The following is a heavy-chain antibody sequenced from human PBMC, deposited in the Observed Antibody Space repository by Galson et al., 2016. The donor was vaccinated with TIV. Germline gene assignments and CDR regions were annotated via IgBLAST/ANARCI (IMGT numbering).Heavy chain of an antibody. CDR3: ASDRDTAFDTYHYYYGMDV. CDR2: IIPLFRTT. V-gene: IGHV1-69*01. Sequence: CKASGGTFSSYVFNWVRLAPGQGLAWMGGIIPLFRTTNYAQRFQGRVTITADESTNTAYMELNSLRSGDTAVYYCASDRDTAFDTYHYYYGMDVGGQGTTVTGSS. CDR1: GGTFSSYV. D-gene: IGHD5-18*01. J-gene: IGHJ6*02.